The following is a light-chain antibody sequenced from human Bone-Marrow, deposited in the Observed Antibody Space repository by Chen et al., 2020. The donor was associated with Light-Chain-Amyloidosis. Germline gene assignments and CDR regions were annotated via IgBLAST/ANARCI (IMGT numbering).Light chain of an antibody. V-gene: IGLV3-25*03. J-gene: IGLJ2*01. CDR1: DLPTKY. CDR2: RDT. CDR3: QSADSSGTYEVI. Sequence: SYVLTQPPSVSLSPGQTASITCSGDDLPTKYAYWYQQKPGQAPVLVIHRDTERPSGISERFSGSSSGTTATLTISGVQAEDEADYHCQSADSSGTYEVIFGGGTKLTVL.